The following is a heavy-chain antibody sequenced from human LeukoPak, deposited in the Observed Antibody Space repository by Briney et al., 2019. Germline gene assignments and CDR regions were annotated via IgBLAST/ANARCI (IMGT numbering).Heavy chain of an antibody. V-gene: IGHV1-46*01. J-gene: IGHJ4*02. CDR2: INPSGGST. Sequence: ASVTVSCKASGYTFTSYYMHWVRQAPGQGLEWMGLINPSGGSTSYAQTFQGRGTMTRDTSTSTVYMELSSLRSEDTAVYYCAREGYSYGCDYWGQGTLVTVSS. CDR3: AREGYSYGCDY. CDR1: GYTFTSYY. D-gene: IGHD5-18*01.